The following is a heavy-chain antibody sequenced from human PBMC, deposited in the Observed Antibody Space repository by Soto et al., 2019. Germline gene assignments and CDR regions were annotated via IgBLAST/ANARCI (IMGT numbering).Heavy chain of an antibody. Sequence: SQTLSLTCAISGDSVSSNSAAWNWIRQSPSRGLEWLGRTYYRSKWYNDYAVSVKSRITINPDTSKNQFSLQLNSVTPEDTAVYYCAREGSKYSSSSTRLNWFDPWGQGTLVTVSS. V-gene: IGHV6-1*01. CDR2: TYYRSKWYN. D-gene: IGHD6-6*01. CDR3: AREGSKYSSSSTRLNWFDP. J-gene: IGHJ5*02. CDR1: GDSVSSNSAA.